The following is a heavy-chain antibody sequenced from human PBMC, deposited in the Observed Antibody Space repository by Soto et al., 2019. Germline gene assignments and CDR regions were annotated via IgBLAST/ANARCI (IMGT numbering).Heavy chain of an antibody. V-gene: IGHV3-53*02. CDR1: GFNVSSNS. J-gene: IGHJ5*01. Sequence: EVQLVETGGGVIQPGGSLRLSCAASGFNVSSNSMIWVRQAPGKGLEWLSLIHSDANTKYADSVKGRFTTSRDSFENTVYLQMNSLRAEDTAVYYCVRQVWLESWGQGTLVTFSS. CDR3: VRQVWLES. CDR2: IHSDANT.